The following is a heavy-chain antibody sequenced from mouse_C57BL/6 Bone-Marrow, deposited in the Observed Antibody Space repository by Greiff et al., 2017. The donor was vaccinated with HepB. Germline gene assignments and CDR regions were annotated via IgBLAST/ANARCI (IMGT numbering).Heavy chain of an antibody. CDR2: IDPSDSYT. J-gene: IGHJ2*01. D-gene: IGHD1-1*01. Sequence: VQLQQPGAELVMPGASVKLSCKASGYTFTSYWMHWVEQMPGQGLERIGEIDPSDSYTNYNQKFKDKSTLTVDKSSSTAYMQRSSLTSEDTAVYYCARRETTVTHFDYWGEDTTLTVSS. V-gene: IGHV1-69*01. CDR3: ARRETTVTHFDY. CDR1: GYTFTSYW.